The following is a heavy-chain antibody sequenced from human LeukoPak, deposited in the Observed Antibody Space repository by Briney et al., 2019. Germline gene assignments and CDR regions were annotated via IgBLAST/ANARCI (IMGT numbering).Heavy chain of an antibody. J-gene: IGHJ4*02. CDR3: ARVSVDSGYYYLDL. Sequence: ASVKVSCKASGGTFSRSTVTWVRQAPGQGLEWMGGIIPMFGTPNYAQNFRGRVTVTTDESTSTASMELTSLRSEDTAVYYCARVSVDSGYYYLDLWGQGTLVTVSS. CDR1: GGTFSRST. V-gene: IGHV1-69*05. CDR2: IIPMFGTP. D-gene: IGHD3-22*01.